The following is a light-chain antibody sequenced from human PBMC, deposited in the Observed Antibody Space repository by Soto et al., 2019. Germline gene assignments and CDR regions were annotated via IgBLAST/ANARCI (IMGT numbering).Light chain of an antibody. V-gene: IGKV3-20*01. CDR1: QTVSSNY. Sequence: NVLTQSPGTLSLSPGERATLYCRATQTVSSNYLAWNQQKAAQPPRLLIYGADTRAAGIPDRFRGSGSGADFTLTVSRLEPEDFAVYSCHQYGNGRDTFGQGTKVE. J-gene: IGKJ2*01. CDR3: HQYGNGRDT. CDR2: GAD.